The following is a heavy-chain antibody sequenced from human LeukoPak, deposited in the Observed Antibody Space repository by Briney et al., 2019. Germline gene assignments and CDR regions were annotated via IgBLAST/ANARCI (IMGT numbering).Heavy chain of an antibody. Sequence: PSETLSLTCTVSGASISSGSDYWTWIRQPAGKGLEWIGRIHTSESTIYNPSLKSRVTISVDTSKNQFSLKLSSVTAADTAVYYCARQTPLNKWLVPSVSGAHDYWGQGTLVTVSS. V-gene: IGHV4-61*02. CDR2: IHTSEST. D-gene: IGHD6-19*01. CDR3: ARQTPLNKWLVPSVSGAHDY. J-gene: IGHJ4*02. CDR1: GASISSGSDY.